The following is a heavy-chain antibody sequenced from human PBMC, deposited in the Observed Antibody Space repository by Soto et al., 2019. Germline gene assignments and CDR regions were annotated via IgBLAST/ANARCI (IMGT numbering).Heavy chain of an antibody. Sequence: ASVKVSCKASGYTFTSYNMHWVRQAPGQGLEWMGIINPSGGAPTYAQRFQGRVTMTTDTSTSTVYMQLSSLRSDDTAMYYCAKDGGSFSFDYWGQGTLVTVSS. D-gene: IGHD1-26*01. CDR1: GYTFTSYN. V-gene: IGHV1-46*01. CDR2: INPSGGAP. J-gene: IGHJ4*02. CDR3: AKDGGSFSFDY.